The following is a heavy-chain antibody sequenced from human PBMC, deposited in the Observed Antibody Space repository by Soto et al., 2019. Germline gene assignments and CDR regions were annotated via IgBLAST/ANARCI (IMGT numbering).Heavy chain of an antibody. V-gene: IGHV1-69*12. Sequence: QVQLVQSGAEVKKPGSSVKVSCKASGGTFSSYAISWVRQAPGQGLEWMGGIIPIFGTANYAQKFQGRVTITADESTSTAYLERSSLRSEDTAVEYCAAGPAAILAPGRWWYFDLWGRGTLVTVSS. D-gene: IGHD2-2*02. CDR1: GGTFSSYA. CDR2: IIPIFGTA. CDR3: AAGPAAILAPGRWWYFDL. J-gene: IGHJ2*01.